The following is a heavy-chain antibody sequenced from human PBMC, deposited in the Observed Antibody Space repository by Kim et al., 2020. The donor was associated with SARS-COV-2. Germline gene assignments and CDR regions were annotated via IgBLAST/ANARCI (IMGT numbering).Heavy chain of an antibody. J-gene: IGHJ4*02. V-gene: IGHV1-69*02. Sequence: YAQKFQGRVTITADKSTSTAYMELSSLRSEDTAVYYCARMGGATGDYFDYWGQGTLVTVSS. D-gene: IGHD1-26*01. CDR3: ARMGGATGDYFDY.